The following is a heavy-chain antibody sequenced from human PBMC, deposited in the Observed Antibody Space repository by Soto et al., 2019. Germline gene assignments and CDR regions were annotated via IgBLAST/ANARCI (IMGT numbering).Heavy chain of an antibody. CDR1: GVSFTGYY. CDR2: INHSGST. Sequence: KPSETLSLTCAVYGVSFTGYYWSWIRQPPGKGLEWIGEINHSGSTNYNPSLKSRVTISVDTYKKQFSLKLSSVTAADTAVYYCGTSFYIFWSADYLEYYDYWGQGTLVTGSS. D-gene: IGHD3-3*01. J-gene: IGHJ4*02. V-gene: IGHV4-34*01. CDR3: GTSFYIFWSADYLEYYDY.